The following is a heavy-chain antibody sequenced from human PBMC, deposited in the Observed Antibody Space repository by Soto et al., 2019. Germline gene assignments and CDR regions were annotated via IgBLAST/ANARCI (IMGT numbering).Heavy chain of an antibody. CDR2: ISGSGGST. J-gene: IGHJ4*02. CDR1: GFTFSSYA. D-gene: IGHD3-22*01. V-gene: IGHV3-23*01. CDR3: AKGTFITMIVVVITYPPFGPFDY. Sequence: GGSLRLSCAASGFTFSSYAMSWVRQAPGKGLEWVSAISGSGGSTYYADSVKGRFTISRDNSKNTLYLQMNSLRAEDTAVYYCAKGTFITMIVVVITYPPFGPFDYWGQETLVTVSS.